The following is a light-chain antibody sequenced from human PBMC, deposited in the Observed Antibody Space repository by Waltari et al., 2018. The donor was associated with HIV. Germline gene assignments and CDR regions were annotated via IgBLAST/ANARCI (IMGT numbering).Light chain of an antibody. J-gene: IGLJ2*01. CDR2: RNY. V-gene: IGLV1-47*01. CDR3: AAWDHDLSAVL. CDR1: TSNIGRSY. Sequence: QSVLTQAPSTSETPGQRVTISCSGRTSNIGRSYVYWYHTLPGTSPKLLIYRNYQRPAGFPYRFSGSKSGTSASLAISGLRPEDEGDYFCAAWDHDLSAVLFGGGTKLTVL.